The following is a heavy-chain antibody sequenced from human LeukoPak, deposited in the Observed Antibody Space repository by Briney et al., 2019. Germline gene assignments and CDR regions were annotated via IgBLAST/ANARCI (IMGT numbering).Heavy chain of an antibody. Sequence: GGSLRLSCAASGFIFSRHTMNWVRQAPGKGLEWISSVSSSSSYIYYADSMKGRFTISRDNAKNSLYLQMNSLRAEDTAVYYCARTHIAAAVPYYFDYWGQGTLVTVSS. D-gene: IGHD6-13*01. V-gene: IGHV3-21*04. CDR1: GFIFSRHT. CDR2: VSSSSSYI. CDR3: ARTHIAAAVPYYFDY. J-gene: IGHJ4*02.